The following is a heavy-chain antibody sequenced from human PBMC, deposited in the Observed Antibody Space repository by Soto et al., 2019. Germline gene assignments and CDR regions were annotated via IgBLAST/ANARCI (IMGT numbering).Heavy chain of an antibody. Sequence: QVQLVESGGGVVQPGRSLRLSCAASGFTFSSYAMHWVRQAPGKGLEWVAVISYDGSNKYYADSVKGRFTISRDNSXXTXYXPMNSLRAEDTAVYYCARVGSSSGWYTGYYYYGMDVWGQGTTVTVSS. J-gene: IGHJ6*02. CDR1: GFTFSSYA. D-gene: IGHD6-19*01. CDR3: ARVGSSSGWYTGYYYYGMDV. V-gene: IGHV3-30-3*01. CDR2: ISYDGSNK.